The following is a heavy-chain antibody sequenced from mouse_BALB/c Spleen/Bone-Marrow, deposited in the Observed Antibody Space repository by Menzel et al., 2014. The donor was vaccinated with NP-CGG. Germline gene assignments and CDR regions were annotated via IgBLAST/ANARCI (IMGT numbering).Heavy chain of an antibody. D-gene: IGHD2-1*01. V-gene: IGHV1-80*01. CDR3: ARVYYGNLDH. CDR2: VSPGEGDT. Sequence: QVQLQQSGAELVRPGSSVKISCKASGYAFSTYWMNWVKQRPGQGLEWIGQVSPGEGDTNYNGKFRGKATLTADKSSSTAYIQLSSLTSEDSAVYFCARVYYGNLDHWGQGTTLTVSS. CDR1: GYAFSTYW. J-gene: IGHJ2*01.